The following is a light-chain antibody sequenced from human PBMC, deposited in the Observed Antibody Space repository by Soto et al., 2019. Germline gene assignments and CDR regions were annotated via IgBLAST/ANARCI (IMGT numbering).Light chain of an antibody. J-gene: IGLJ2*01. CDR1: KLGNKF. CDR2: QDN. Sequence: SYELTQPPSVSVSPGQTASIPCSGDKLGNKFACWYQQMPGQSPVLVIYQDNRRPSGIPERFSGSTSGNTATLTISGTQAMDEADYFCQAWDITTVVFGGGTKLTVL. V-gene: IGLV3-1*01. CDR3: QAWDITTVV.